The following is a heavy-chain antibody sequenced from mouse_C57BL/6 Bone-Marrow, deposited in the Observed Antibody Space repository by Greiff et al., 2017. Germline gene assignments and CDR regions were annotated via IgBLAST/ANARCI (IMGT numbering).Heavy chain of an antibody. Sequence: EVQVVESGGGLVQPGGSLKLSCAASGFTFSDYYMYWVRQTPEKRLEWVAYISNGGGSTYYPDTVKGRFNISRDNAKNTLYLQMSRLKSEDTAMYYGARAHHDGYYFYYAMDYWGQGTSVTVSS. V-gene: IGHV5-12*01. J-gene: IGHJ4*01. CDR2: ISNGGGST. D-gene: IGHD2-3*01. CDR1: GFTFSDYY. CDR3: ARAHHDGYYFYYAMDY.